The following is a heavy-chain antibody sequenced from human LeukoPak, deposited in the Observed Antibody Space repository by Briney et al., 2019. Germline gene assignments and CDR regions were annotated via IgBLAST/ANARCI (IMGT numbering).Heavy chain of an antibody. D-gene: IGHD2-21*02. V-gene: IGHV3-48*03. Sequence: GGSLRLSCVASGFTFSSYGFNWVRQAPGKGLEWVSYIPSSGSAIYYADSVKGRFTVSRDNAKNSLYLQMNSLRDEDTAVYYCAREEVDCGGDCLDYWGQGSQVTVSS. J-gene: IGHJ4*02. CDR1: GFTFSSYG. CDR2: IPSSGSAI. CDR3: AREEVDCGGDCLDY.